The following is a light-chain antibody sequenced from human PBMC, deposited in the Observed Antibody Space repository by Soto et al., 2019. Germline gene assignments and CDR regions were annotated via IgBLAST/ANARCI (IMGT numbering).Light chain of an antibody. Sequence: EIVMTQSPATVSVSPGERATLSCRASQSVSDKLAWYQQKPGQAPRLLIYHASARATGIPARFSGSGSGTEFTLTISSLQPEDVATYYCKKYKSAPLTFGGGTKVDIK. CDR1: QSVSDK. CDR3: KKYKSAPLT. J-gene: IGKJ4*01. CDR2: HAS. V-gene: IGKV3-15*01.